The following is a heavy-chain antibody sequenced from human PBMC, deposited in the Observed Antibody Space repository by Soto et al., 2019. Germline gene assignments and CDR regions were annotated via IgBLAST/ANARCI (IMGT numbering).Heavy chain of an antibody. CDR2: IYYSGSR. V-gene: IGHV4-31*03. CDR1: GGSINTVGYY. Sequence: PSETLSLTCSVSGGSINTVGYYWTWIRQQPGKGLEWIGYIYYSGSRDYNPSLKSRVSMSVDASKNQFSLNLTSVTAADTAVYYCAKRPQGIGPTFYYLDSWGPGTLVTVSS. D-gene: IGHD4-4*01. J-gene: IGHJ4*02. CDR3: AKRPQGIGPTFYYLDS.